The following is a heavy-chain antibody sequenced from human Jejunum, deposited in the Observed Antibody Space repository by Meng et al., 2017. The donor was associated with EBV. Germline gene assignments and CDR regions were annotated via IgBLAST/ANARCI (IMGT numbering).Heavy chain of an antibody. CDR2: VIPIFATA. J-gene: IGHJ4*02. CDR1: GGTFSNYA. D-gene: IGHD3-16*02. CDR3: ARSSGGVVADYFDY. Sequence: GQLGQSGAEVKKPGSSVKVSCKASGGTFSNYAFSWVRQAPGQGLEWMGGVIPIFATANYAQRFQGRVTITADKSTSTAYMELRSLRSEDTAVYYCARSSGGVVADYFDYWGQGTLVTVSS. V-gene: IGHV1-69*06.